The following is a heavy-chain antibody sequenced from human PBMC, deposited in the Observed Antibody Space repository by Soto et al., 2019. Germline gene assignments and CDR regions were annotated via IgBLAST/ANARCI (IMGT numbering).Heavy chain of an antibody. CDR3: ARAQSLDRSYGMDV. J-gene: IGHJ6*02. CDR2: ISSSSSYR. CDR1: GFTFSSYP. V-gene: IGHV3-21*01. D-gene: IGHD1-1*01. Sequence: GGSLRLSCAASGFTFSSYPMNWVRQAPGRGLEWVSSISSSSSYRYYADSVKGRFTISRDNAKYSLYLQMNSLRAEDTAVYYCARAQSLDRSYGMDVWGQGTTVTVSS.